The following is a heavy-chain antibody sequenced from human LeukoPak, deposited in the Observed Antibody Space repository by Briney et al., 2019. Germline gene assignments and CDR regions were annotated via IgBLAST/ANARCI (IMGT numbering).Heavy chain of an antibody. J-gene: IGHJ4*02. V-gene: IGHV1-2*02. CDR2: INPNNGGT. CDR1: GYRFTHYY. CDR3: ARDNYGSGSYYKY. D-gene: IGHD3-10*01. Sequence: GAAVSASYMASGYRFTHYYLHWVRQAPGQGQEWVGWINPNNGGTNYAQKFQGRVTITSVTSISTAYMELRRLISDDTAVYYCARDNYGSGSYYKYWGQGTLVTVSS.